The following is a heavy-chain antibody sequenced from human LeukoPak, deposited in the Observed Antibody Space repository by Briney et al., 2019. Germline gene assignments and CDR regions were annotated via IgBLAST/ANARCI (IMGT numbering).Heavy chain of an antibody. D-gene: IGHD5-24*01. V-gene: IGHV4-39*07. CDR3: ARARGATIFQSAFDI. CDR1: GGSISSSSYY. CDR2: IYYSGST. Sequence: SETLSLTCTVSGGSISSSSYYWGWIRQPPGKGLEWIGSIYYSGSTYYNPSLKSRVTISVDTSKNQFSLKLTSVTAADTAVYYCARARGATIFQSAFDIWGQGTMVTVSS. J-gene: IGHJ3*02.